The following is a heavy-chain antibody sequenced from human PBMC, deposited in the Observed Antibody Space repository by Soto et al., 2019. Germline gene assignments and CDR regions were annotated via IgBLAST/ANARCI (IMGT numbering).Heavy chain of an antibody. CDR1: GDSVSSNSAA. J-gene: IGHJ6*03. D-gene: IGHD1-26*01. V-gene: IGHV6-1*01. Sequence: SQTLSLTCAISGDSVSSNSAAWNWIRQSPSRGLEWLGRTYYRSRWYNDYAVSVKSRITVNPDTSKNQFSLHLNSVTPEDTAVYYCVGTTSLQWYYMDVWVKGTTVNVSS. CDR2: TYYRSRWYN. CDR3: VGTTSLQWYYMDV.